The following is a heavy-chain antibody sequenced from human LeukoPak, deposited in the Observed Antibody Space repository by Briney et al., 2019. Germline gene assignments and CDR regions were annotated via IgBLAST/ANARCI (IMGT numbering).Heavy chain of an antibody. V-gene: IGHV3-48*03. Sequence: GGSLRLSCAASGFTFSSYEMNWVRQAPGKGLEWVSYISSSGSTIYYADSVKGRFTISRDNAKNSLYLQMNSLRAEDTAVYYCAKDHDYGVRTQHARRRYNWFDPWGQGTLVTVSS. CDR1: GFTFSSYE. J-gene: IGHJ5*02. CDR3: AKDHDYGVRTQHARRRYNWFDP. D-gene: IGHD4-17*01. CDR2: ISSSGSTI.